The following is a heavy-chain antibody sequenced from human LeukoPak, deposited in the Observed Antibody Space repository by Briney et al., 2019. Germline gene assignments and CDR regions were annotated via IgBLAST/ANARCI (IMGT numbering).Heavy chain of an antibody. V-gene: IGHV4-59*12. CDR2: IYYGGST. D-gene: IGHD1-1*01. Sequence: SETLSLICSVSSGSTSSYHWSWIRQPPGKGLEWIGSIYYGGSTYYNPSLKSRVTISVDTSMNQFSLKLSSVTAADTAVYYCASTTGDYWGQGTLVTVSS. J-gene: IGHJ4*02. CDR3: ASTTGDY. CDR1: SGSTSSYH.